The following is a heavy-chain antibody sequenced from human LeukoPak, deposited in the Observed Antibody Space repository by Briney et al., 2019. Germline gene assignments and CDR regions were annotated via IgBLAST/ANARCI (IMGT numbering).Heavy chain of an antibody. CDR3: ARVRYFDWFLDY. CDR1: GGSISSYY. D-gene: IGHD3-9*01. CDR2: IYYSGST. J-gene: IGHJ4*02. Sequence: PSETLSLTCTVSGGSISSYYWSWIRQPPGKGLEWIGYIYYSGSTNYNPSLKSRVTISVDTSKNQFSLKLSSVTAADAAVYYCARVRYFDWFLDYWGQGTLVTVSS. V-gene: IGHV4-59*01.